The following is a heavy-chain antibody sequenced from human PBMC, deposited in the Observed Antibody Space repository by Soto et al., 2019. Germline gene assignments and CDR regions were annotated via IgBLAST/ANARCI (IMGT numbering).Heavy chain of an antibody. J-gene: IGHJ4*02. Sequence: SETLSLTCTVSGGSISSSSSYWGWIRQPPGKGLEWIGYIYYSGSTNYNPSLKSRVTISVDTSKNQFSLKLNSVTAADTAVYYCARRRGSSGFDFFDFWGQGALVTVSS. CDR1: GGSISSSSSY. V-gene: IGHV4-39*01. CDR3: ARRRGSSGFDFFDF. D-gene: IGHD5-12*01. CDR2: IYYSGST.